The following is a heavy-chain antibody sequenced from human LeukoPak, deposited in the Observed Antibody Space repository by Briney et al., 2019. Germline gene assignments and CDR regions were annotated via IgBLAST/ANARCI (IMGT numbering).Heavy chain of an antibody. CDR2: IYYSGST. CDR1: GGSISSSSYY. D-gene: IGHD6-19*01. J-gene: IGHJ4*02. Sequence: PSETLSLTCTVSGGSISSSSYYWGWIRLPPGKGLEWIGSIYYSGSTYYNPSLKSRVTISVDTSKNQFSLKLSSVTAADTAVYYCARVAAGFVPFDYWGQGTLVTVSS. V-gene: IGHV4-39*01. CDR3: ARVAAGFVPFDY.